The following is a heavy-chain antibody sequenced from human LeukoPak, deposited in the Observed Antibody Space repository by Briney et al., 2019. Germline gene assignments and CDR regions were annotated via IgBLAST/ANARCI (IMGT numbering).Heavy chain of an antibody. D-gene: IGHD3-22*01. CDR2: ITTHNGNT. V-gene: IGHV1-18*01. Sequence: ASVKVSCKASGYRFTTYGISWVRQAPGQGLEWMGWITTHNGNTNYAQKFQGRVTMTTDTSTSTVYMELRSLKSEDTAVYYCARDPSYYDSSGPSPGDYWGQGTLVTVSS. CDR3: ARDPSYYDSSGPSPGDY. CDR1: GYRFTTYG. J-gene: IGHJ4*02.